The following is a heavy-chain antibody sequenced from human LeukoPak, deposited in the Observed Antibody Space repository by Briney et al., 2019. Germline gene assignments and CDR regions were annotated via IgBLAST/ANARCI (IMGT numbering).Heavy chain of an antibody. CDR1: GFTFSSYE. J-gene: IGHJ5*02. D-gene: IGHD4-17*01. Sequence: GGSLRLSCAASGFTFSSYERNWVRQAPGKGLEWVSYISSTGDTIYYADSVKGRFTISRDNAKNSLYLQMNSLRAEDTAVYYCARDRGYGDYWWFDPWGQGTLVTVSS. V-gene: IGHV3-48*03. CDR3: ARDRGYGDYWWFDP. CDR2: ISSTGDTI.